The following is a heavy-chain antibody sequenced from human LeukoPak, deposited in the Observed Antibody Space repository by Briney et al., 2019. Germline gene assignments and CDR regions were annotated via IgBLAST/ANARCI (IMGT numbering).Heavy chain of an antibody. CDR1: GFTFSGYA. J-gene: IGHJ4*02. Sequence: GGSLRLSCAASGFTFSGYAMNWVRQAPGKGLEWVSALSGSGGSTYYADSVQGRFTISRNNYENTLYLQMSRLRAEDTAVYYCAKGDMPIVARALDYWGQGTLVTVSS. CDR3: AKGDMPIVARALDY. CDR2: LSGSGGST. D-gene: IGHD5-12*01. V-gene: IGHV3-23*01.